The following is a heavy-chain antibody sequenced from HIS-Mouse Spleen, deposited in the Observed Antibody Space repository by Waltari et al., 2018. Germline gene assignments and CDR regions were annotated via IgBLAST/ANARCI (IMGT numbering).Heavy chain of an antibody. D-gene: IGHD6-13*01. Sequence: QLQLQESGPGLVKPSETLSLTCTVSGCSISSSPYSWGWIRQPPGKGLEWIGSIYYSGSTYYNPSLKSRVTISVDTSKNQFSLKLSSVTAADTAVYYCAREIPYSSSWYDWYFDLWGRGTLVTVSS. CDR2: IYYSGST. CDR1: GCSISSSPYS. V-gene: IGHV4-39*07. J-gene: IGHJ2*01. CDR3: AREIPYSSSWYDWYFDL.